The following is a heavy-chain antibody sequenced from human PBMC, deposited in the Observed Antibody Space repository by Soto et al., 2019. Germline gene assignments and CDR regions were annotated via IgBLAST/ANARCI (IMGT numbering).Heavy chain of an antibody. CDR2: IHYSGRT. J-gene: IGHJ4*02. CDR3: VRVGVGIGNHFDS. D-gene: IGHD1-26*01. V-gene: IGHV4-59*12. Sequence: SETLSLTCIVSNGSISGFYWTWIRQPPGKILEWIGYIHYSGRTDYNPSLTSRATMSVDTSKNQFSLNLKSITAADTAVYYCVRVGVGIGNHFDSWGRGTLVTVSS. CDR1: NGSISGFY.